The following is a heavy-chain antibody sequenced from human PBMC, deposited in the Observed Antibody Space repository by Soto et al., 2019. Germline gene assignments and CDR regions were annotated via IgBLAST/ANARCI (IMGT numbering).Heavy chain of an antibody. D-gene: IGHD2-2*01. J-gene: IGHJ4*02. V-gene: IGHV6-1*01. CDR1: GDSVSSNSAA. CDR2: TYYRSKWHD. CDR3: ARLIFQHQMYYLDS. Sequence: PSQTLSLTCALSGDSVSSNSAAWNWIRQSPSRGLEWLGRTYYRSKWHDDYAVSVKSRIAINPDTSKNQFSLQLSSVTPEDTAVYYCARLIFQHQMYYLDSCYQGPLGTVSS.